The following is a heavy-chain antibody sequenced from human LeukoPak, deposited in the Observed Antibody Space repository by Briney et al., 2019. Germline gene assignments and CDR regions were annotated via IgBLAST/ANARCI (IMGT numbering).Heavy chain of an antibody. D-gene: IGHD5-18*01. J-gene: IGHJ4*02. Sequence: SGRSLRLSCAASGFTFSSYAMSWVRQAPGKGLEWVSAISGSGGSTYYAASVKGRFTISRDNSKNTLYLQMNSLRAEDTAVYYCAKVVYSFGYWGQGTLVTVSS. CDR3: AKVVYSFGY. V-gene: IGHV3-23*01. CDR1: GFTFSSYA. CDR2: ISGSGGST.